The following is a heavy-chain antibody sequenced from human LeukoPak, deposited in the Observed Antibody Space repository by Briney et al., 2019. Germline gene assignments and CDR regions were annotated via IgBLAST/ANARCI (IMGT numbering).Heavy chain of an antibody. D-gene: IGHD1-26*01. CDR2: IKQDATEI. CDR1: GFSFRNSW. J-gene: IGHJ5*02. Sequence: GGSLRLSCAASGFSFRNSWMSWVRQAPGKRLEWVANIKQDATEIYYADSVKGRLTISRDNARKSLFLQMNILRVEDTALYYCARLNWDDGEVSGFDQWGQGILVTVSS. V-gene: IGHV3-7*01. CDR3: ARLNWDDGEVSGFDQ.